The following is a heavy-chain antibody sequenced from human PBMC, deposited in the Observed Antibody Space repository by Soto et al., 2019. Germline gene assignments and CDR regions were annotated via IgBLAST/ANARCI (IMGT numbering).Heavy chain of an antibody. CDR2: INPNSGGT. CDR3: ARVLWIQLWLRASPYGMDV. Sequence: ASVKVSCKASGYTFTGYYMHWVRQAPGQGLEWMGWINPNSGGTNYAQKFQGRVTMTRDTSISTAYMELSRLRSDDTAVYYCARVLWIQLWLRASPYGMDVWGQGTTVTVSS. V-gene: IGHV1-2*02. J-gene: IGHJ6*02. CDR1: GYTFTGYY. D-gene: IGHD5-18*01.